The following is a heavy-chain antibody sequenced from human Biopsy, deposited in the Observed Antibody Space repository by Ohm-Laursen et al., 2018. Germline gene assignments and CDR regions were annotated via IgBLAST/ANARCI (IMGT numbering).Heavy chain of an antibody. CDR3: ARLSTRFGVADFTDD. D-gene: IGHD3-3*01. Sequence: SDTLSLTCTLSGASVRSHFLTWIRQPPGKGLQWIGSISNSGTTKSSPSLKSRVNISLHTSKNQLSLKLTSVTAADTAAYYCARLSTRFGVADFTDDWGQGTLVTVSS. J-gene: IGHJ4*02. CDR2: ISNSGTT. V-gene: IGHV4-59*08. CDR1: GASVRSHF.